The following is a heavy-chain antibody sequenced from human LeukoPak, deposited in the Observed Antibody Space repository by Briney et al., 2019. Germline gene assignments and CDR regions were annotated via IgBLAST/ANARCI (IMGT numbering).Heavy chain of an antibody. D-gene: IGHD6-13*01. CDR1: GGSISSYY. Sequence: PSETLSLTCTVSGGSISSYYWSWIRQPPGKGLEWIGYIYTSGSTNYNPSLKSRVTISVDTSKNQFSLKLCSVTAADTAVYYCARHEYSSSWNYLDYWGQGTLVTVSS. J-gene: IGHJ4*02. CDR2: IYTSGST. CDR3: ARHEYSSSWNYLDY. V-gene: IGHV4-4*09.